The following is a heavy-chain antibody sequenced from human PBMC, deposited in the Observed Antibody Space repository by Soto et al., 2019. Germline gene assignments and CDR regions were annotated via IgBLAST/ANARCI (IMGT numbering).Heavy chain of an antibody. Sequence: GESLKISCKGSGYSFSTYWIGWVRQMPGKGLEWMEIIHPGDSETTYNPSFQGQVTMSADKSINTAYLQWSSLKASDTAMYYCARIDNGGYKSYYYGMDAWGQGTTVTVSS. CDR1: GYSFSTYW. J-gene: IGHJ6*02. CDR3: ARIDNGGYKSYYYGMDA. V-gene: IGHV5-51*01. D-gene: IGHD3-22*01. CDR2: IHPGDSET.